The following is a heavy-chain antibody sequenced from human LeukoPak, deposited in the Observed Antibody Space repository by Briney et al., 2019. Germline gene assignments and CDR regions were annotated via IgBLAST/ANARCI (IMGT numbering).Heavy chain of an antibody. J-gene: IGHJ4*02. CDR3: ARSRDSGSYYFHY. D-gene: IGHD1-26*01. Sequence: ASETLSLICTVSGGSISGGGYYWSWIRQHPGKGLEWIGYIYYSGSTYYNPSLKSRVTISVDTSKNQFSLKLSSVTAADTAVYYCARSRDSGSYYFHYWGQGTLVTVSS. CDR2: IYYSGST. V-gene: IGHV4-31*03. CDR1: GGSISGGGYY.